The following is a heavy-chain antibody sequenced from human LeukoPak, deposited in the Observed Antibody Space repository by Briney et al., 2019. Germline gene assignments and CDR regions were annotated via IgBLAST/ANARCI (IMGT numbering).Heavy chain of an antibody. Sequence: GGSLRLSCAASGFTFDDYAMHWVRQAPGKGPEWVSGISWNSGGIGYADSVKGRFTISRDNAKNSLYLQMNSLRAEDTALYYCAKDTVTGFMVRGVKGMDVWGQGTTVTVSS. CDR3: AKDTVTGFMVRGVKGMDV. CDR1: GFTFDDYA. J-gene: IGHJ6*02. V-gene: IGHV3-9*01. D-gene: IGHD3-10*01. CDR2: ISWNSGGI.